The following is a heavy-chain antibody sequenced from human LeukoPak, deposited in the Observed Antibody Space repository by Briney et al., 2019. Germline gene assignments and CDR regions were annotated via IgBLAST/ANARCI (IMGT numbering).Heavy chain of an antibody. CDR3: ARIFGELFDYFDY. D-gene: IGHD3-10*01. CDR1: GYTFTSYD. CDR2: MNPNSGNT. Sequence: ASVKVSCKASGYTFTSYDINWVRQATGQGLEWMGWMNPNSGNTGYAQKFQGRVTMTRDMSTSTVYMELSSLRSEDTAVYYCARIFGELFDYFDYWGQGTLVTVSS. J-gene: IGHJ4*02. V-gene: IGHV1-8*01.